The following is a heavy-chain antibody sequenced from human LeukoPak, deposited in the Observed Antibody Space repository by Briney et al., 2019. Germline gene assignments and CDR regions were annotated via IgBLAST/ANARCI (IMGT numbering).Heavy chain of an antibody. CDR3: ARATGVDFWSGYSYYFDY. D-gene: IGHD3-3*01. Sequence: SETLSLTCTVSGGSISSSSYYWGWIRQPPGKGLEWIGSIYYSGSTYYNPSLKSRVTISVDTSKNQFSLKLSSVTAADTAVYYCARATGVDFWSGYSYYFDYWGQGTLVTVSS. V-gene: IGHV4-39*07. CDR2: IYYSGST. J-gene: IGHJ4*02. CDR1: GGSISSSSYY.